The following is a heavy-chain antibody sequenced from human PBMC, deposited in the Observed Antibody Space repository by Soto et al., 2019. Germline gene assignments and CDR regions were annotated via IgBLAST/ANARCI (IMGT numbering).Heavy chain of an antibody. Sequence: QAGGSLRLSCAASGFTFSSYAMSWVRQAPGKGLEWVSAISGSGGSTYYADSVKGRFTISRDNSKNTLYLQMNSLRAEDTAVYYCAKAHRSGAVAPYYFDYWGQGTLVTVSS. CDR2: ISGSGGST. J-gene: IGHJ4*02. V-gene: IGHV3-23*01. CDR3: AKAHRSGAVAPYYFDY. D-gene: IGHD6-19*01. CDR1: GFTFSSYA.